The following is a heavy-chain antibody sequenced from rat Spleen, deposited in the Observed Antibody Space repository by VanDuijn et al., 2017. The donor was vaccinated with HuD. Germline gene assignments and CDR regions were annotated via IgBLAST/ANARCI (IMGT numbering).Heavy chain of an antibody. J-gene: IGHJ2*01. CDR2: ITNTDGST. CDR1: GFTFNKYW. Sequence: EVQLVESGGGLVQPGRSLKLSCVASGFTFNKYWMTWIRQAPGKGLEWVASITNTDGSTYYTDSVKGRFTISTDHAKSTLYLQMNSLRSEDTATYYCTRDRLDNNYCYFDYWGQGVMVTVSS. D-gene: IGHD1-10*01. V-gene: IGHV5-31*01. CDR3: TRDRLDNNYCYFDY.